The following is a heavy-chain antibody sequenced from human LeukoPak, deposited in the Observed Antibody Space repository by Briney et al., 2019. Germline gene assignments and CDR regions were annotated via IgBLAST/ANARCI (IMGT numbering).Heavy chain of an antibody. CDR3: AKDLRGYGSGAH. J-gene: IGHJ4*02. CDR2: ISGSGGST. Sequence: GGSLRLSCAASGFTFSSYSMNWVRQAPGKGLEWVSAISGSGGSTYYADSVKGRFTISRDNSKNTLYLQMNSLRAEDTAVYYCAKDLRGYGSGAHWGQGTLVTVSS. D-gene: IGHD3-10*01. V-gene: IGHV3-23*01. CDR1: GFTFSSYS.